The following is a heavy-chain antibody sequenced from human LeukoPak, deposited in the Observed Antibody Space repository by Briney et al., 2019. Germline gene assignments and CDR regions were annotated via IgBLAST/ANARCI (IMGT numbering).Heavy chain of an antibody. V-gene: IGHV1-58*02. CDR1: GFTFTNSA. J-gene: IGHJ3*02. CDR2: IVVGSGNT. D-gene: IGHD4-17*01. CDR3: ATPRDGDYQNDAFDI. Sequence: GTSVKVSCKASGFTFTNSAMQWVRRARGQRLEWIGWIVVGSGNTNYAQKFQERVTITRDMSTSTAYMELSSLRSEDTAVYYCATPRDGDYQNDAFDIWGQGTVVTVSS.